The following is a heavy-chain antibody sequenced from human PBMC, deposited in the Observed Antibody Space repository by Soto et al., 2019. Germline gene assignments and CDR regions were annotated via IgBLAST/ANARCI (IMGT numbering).Heavy chain of an antibody. CDR3: ASFRAAAGYDIGLDV. CDR2: ISSGSGFI. J-gene: IGHJ6*02. D-gene: IGHD2-15*01. CDR1: GFTFSSSS. V-gene: IGHV3-21*01. Sequence: LRLSCAASGFTFSSSSMNWVRQAPGKGLEWVSSISSGSGFIYYADSVKGRFTISRDNAKNSLYLQMNSLRAEDTALYYCASFRAAAGYDIGLDVWGQGTMVTVSS.